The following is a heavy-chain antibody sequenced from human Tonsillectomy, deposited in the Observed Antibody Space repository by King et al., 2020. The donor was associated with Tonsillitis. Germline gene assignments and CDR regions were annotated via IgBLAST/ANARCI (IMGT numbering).Heavy chain of an antibody. Sequence: VQLVESGGGLVQPGGSLRLSCAASGFTFTNYWMSWVRQAPGKGLEWEANINQDGSEKYYVDSVKGRFTISGDNAKNSLYLQMNSLRAEDTAVYYCARKRGYSYGPLDYWGQGTLVTVSS. CDR1: GFTFTNYW. V-gene: IGHV3-7*01. D-gene: IGHD5-18*01. CDR2: INQDGSEK. J-gene: IGHJ4*02. CDR3: ARKRGYSYGPLDY.